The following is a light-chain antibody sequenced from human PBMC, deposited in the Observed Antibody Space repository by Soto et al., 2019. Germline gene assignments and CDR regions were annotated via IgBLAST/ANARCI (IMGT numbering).Light chain of an antibody. CDR3: QQYGSSPRT. V-gene: IGKV1-39*02. Sequence: GDRVPLTCRASQSISSYLNWYQQKPGKAPKLLIYAASSLQSGVPSRFSGSGSGTDFTLTISRLEPEDFAVYYCQQYGSSPRTFGQGTKVDIK. CDR1: QSISSY. CDR2: AAS. J-gene: IGKJ1*01.